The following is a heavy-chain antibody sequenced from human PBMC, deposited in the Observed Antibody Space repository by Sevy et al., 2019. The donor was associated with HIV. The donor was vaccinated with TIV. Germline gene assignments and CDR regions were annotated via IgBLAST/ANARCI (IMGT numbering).Heavy chain of an antibody. J-gene: IGHJ4*02. D-gene: IGHD6-19*01. CDR3: ARQGDGGSGWYVAYSFDY. V-gene: IGHV4-39*01. CDR2: IHHSGST. Sequence: SETLSLTCTVSGGSISSGSYYWGWIRQPPGKGLEWITTIHHSGSTYYNPSLKSRVTISVDTSKKQFSLKMNSVTAEATAVYYCARQGDGGSGWYVAYSFDYWGQGTLVTVSS. CDR1: GGSISSGSYY.